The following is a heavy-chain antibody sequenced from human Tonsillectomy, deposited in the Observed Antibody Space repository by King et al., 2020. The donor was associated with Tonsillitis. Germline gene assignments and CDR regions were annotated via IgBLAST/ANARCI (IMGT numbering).Heavy chain of an antibody. J-gene: IGHJ4*02. D-gene: IGHD3-10*01. V-gene: IGHV3-30-3*01. CDR1: GFTFSNYV. CDR3: ASRFGSGRYPPDY. CDR2: ISYNGSNK. Sequence: VQLVESGGGVVPPGRSLRLSCAASGFTFSNYVMHWVRQAPGKGLEWAAVISYNGSNKYYADSVKGRFTISRDNSKNTLYLQMNSLKVEDTAVYYCASRFGSGRYPPDYWGQGTLVTVSS.